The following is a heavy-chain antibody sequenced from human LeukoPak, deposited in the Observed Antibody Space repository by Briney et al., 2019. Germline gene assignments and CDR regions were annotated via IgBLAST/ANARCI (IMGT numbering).Heavy chain of an antibody. CDR2: INHSGST. CDR3: ARGPPYYDILTGYPSYYMDV. D-gene: IGHD3-9*01. J-gene: IGHJ6*03. V-gene: IGHV4-34*01. CDR1: GGSFRGYY. Sequence: PSATLSLTCAVYGGSFRGYYWSWIRQPPGKRLEWSVEINHSGSTNYNPSLKSRVTLSVDPSKNQFSLKLSSVTAADTAVYYCARGPPYYDILTGYPSYYMDVWGKGTTVTVCS.